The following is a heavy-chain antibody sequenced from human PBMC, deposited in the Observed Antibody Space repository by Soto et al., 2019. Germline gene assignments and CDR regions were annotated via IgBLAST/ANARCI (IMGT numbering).Heavy chain of an antibody. CDR1: GGSFSDSY. CDR2: INHSGST. Sequence: PSETLSLTCGVYGGSFSDSYWSWIRQPPGKGLEWIGEINHSGSTNYNPSLKSRVTISVDTSKNQFSLNLRSVTAADTAVYYCARARVVGATIHYYYYGMDVWGQGTTVTVSS. D-gene: IGHD1-26*01. CDR3: ARARVVGATIHYYYYGMDV. J-gene: IGHJ6*02. V-gene: IGHV4-34*01.